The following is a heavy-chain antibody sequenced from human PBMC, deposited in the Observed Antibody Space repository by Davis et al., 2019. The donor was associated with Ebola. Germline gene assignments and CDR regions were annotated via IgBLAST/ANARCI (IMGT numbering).Heavy chain of an antibody. V-gene: IGHV3-23*01. Sequence: GESLKISCAASGFTFSKYAMGWVRQAPGKGLEWVSDISSGGGAPYYADSVKGRFTTFRDNPKNTLYLQMNSLRADDTAVYYCAKQRGVGAIDYDYWGRGTVVTVSS. CDR1: GFTFSKYA. CDR3: AKQRGVGAIDYDY. D-gene: IGHD1-26*01. CDR2: ISSGGGAP. J-gene: IGHJ4*02.